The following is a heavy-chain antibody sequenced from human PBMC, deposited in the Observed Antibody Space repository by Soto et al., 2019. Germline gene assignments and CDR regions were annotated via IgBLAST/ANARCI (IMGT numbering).Heavy chain of an antibody. CDR3: ARAGIYYYDSSGSVDY. CDR2: IYYSGST. Sequence: PSETLSLTCTVSGGSISSGDYYWSWIRQPPGKGLEWIGYIYYSGSTYYNPSLKSRVTISVDTSKNQFSLKLSSVTAADTAVYYCARAGIYYYDSSGSVDYWGQGTLVTVSS. V-gene: IGHV4-30-4*01. J-gene: IGHJ4*02. CDR1: GGSISSGDYY. D-gene: IGHD3-22*01.